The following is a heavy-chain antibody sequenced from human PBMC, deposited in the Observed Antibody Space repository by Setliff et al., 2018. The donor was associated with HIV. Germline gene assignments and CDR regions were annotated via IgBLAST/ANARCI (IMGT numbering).Heavy chain of an antibody. D-gene: IGHD5-18*01. CDR3: ARRDGYSYGFYFDY. CDR2: INHSGST. J-gene: IGHJ4*02. Sequence: KPSETLSLTCAVYGGSFSGYYWSWIRQPLGKGLEWIGEINHSGSTYYNPSLKSRLTISVDTSKNQFSLKLSSVTAADTAVYYCARRDGYSYGFYFDYWGQGTLVTVS. CDR1: GGSFSGYY. V-gene: IGHV4-34*01.